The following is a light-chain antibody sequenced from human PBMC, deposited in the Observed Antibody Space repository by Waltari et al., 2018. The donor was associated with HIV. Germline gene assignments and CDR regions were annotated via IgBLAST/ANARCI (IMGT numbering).Light chain of an antibody. CDR1: SSNIGSNT. CDR2: SNN. CDR3: AAWDDSLIGPV. Sequence: QSVLTQPPSASGTPGQRVTISCSGSSSNIGSNTVNWYQQLPGTAPKLLIYSNNQRPSGVPARLSGSKSGPSASLASSGLQSEDEANYYCAAWDDSLIGPVFGGGTKLTVL. V-gene: IGLV1-44*01. J-gene: IGLJ3*02.